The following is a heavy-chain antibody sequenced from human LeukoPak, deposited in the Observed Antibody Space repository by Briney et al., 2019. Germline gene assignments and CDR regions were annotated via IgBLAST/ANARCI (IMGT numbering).Heavy chain of an antibody. CDR1: GGSISSSSYY. D-gene: IGHD3-3*01. Sequence: SETLSLTCTVSGGSISSSSYYWGWIRQPPGKGLEWIGSIYYSGSTYYNPSLKSRVTISVDASKNQFSLKLSSVTAADTAVYYCARLGLRFLEWLSRGVYWGQGTLVTVSS. J-gene: IGHJ4*02. CDR3: ARLGLRFLEWLSRGVY. V-gene: IGHV4-39*01. CDR2: IYYSGST.